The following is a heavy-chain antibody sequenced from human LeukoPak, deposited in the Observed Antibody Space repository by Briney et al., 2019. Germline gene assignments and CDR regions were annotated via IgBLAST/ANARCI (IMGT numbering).Heavy chain of an antibody. CDR1: DDSISDYY. V-gene: IGHV4-59*01. CDR2: FHNSGTS. D-gene: IGHD3-16*01. CDR3: TRGAGWLIDY. J-gene: IGHJ4*02. Sequence: NPSETLSLTCTVSDDSISDYYRGWIRQPPGKGLEWIGYFHNSGTSTYSPSLKSRVTISADTSKNQFSLKLNSLTTADTAVYYCTRGAGWLIDYWGQGILVTVSS.